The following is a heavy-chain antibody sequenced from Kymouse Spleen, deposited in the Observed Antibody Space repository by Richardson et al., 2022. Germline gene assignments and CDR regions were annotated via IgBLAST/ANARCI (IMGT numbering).Heavy chain of an antibody. J-gene: IGHJ6*02. CDR1: GFTFSSYW. Sequence: EVQLVESGGGLVQPGGSLRLSCAASGFTFSSYWMSWVRQAPGKGLEWVANIKQDGSEKYYVDSVKGRFTISRDNAKNSLYLQMNSLRAEDTAVYYCARDSSSSRYYYYYGMDVWGQGTTVTVSS. V-gene: IGHV3-7*01. CDR3: ARDSSSSRYYYYYGMDV. CDR2: IKQDGSEK. D-gene: IGHD6-6*01.